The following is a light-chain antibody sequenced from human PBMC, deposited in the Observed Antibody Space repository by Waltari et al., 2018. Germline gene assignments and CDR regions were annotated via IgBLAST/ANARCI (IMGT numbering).Light chain of an antibody. Sequence: DIQMTQSPSTLSASVGDSVTITCRASQSFSDWLAWYQQKPGTAPKLLIYRASSLKSGVPSRFSGSESGTEFTLTINSLQPDDVATYYCQQYNNYPYTFGQGTKLEIK. CDR1: QSFSDW. V-gene: IGKV1-5*03. J-gene: IGKJ2*01. CDR2: RAS. CDR3: QQYNNYPYT.